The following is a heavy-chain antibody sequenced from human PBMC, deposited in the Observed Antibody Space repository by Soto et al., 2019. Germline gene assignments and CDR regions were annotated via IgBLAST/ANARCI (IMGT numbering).Heavy chain of an antibody. CDR2: IYHSGST. Sequence: SETLSLTCAVSGGSISSGGYSWSWIRQPPGKGLEWIGYIYHSGSTTYNPSLKSRVTISVDTSKSQFSLELRSVTAADTAVYYCARGSVVAATLFDYWGQGTLVTVSS. D-gene: IGHD2-15*01. CDR3: ARGSVVAATLFDY. V-gene: IGHV4-30-2*01. J-gene: IGHJ4*02. CDR1: GGSISSGGYS.